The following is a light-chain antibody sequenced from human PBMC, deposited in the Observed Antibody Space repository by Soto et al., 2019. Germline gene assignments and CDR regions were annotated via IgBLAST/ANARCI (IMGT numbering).Light chain of an antibody. V-gene: IGKV1-6*01. CDR1: QDIRND. CDR3: LQDYNYPWT. CDR2: AAS. J-gene: IGKJ1*01. Sequence: AIQMAQSPSSLSASVGDRVTITCWASQDIRNDLGWYQQKPGKAPKLLIYAASSLQSGVPSRFSGSGSGTEFILNISSLQPEDFATYSCLQDYNYPWTFGQGTKVEIK.